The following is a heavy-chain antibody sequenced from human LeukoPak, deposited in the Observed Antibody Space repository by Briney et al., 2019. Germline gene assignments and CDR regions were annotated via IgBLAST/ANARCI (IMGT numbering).Heavy chain of an antibody. CDR2: IYYSGST. J-gene: IGHJ3*02. CDR1: GGSVSSGSYY. D-gene: IGHD3-22*01. CDR3: ARHYYDSSGYYDAFDI. V-gene: IGHV4-61*01. Sequence: SETLSLTCTVSGGSVSSGSYYWSWIRQPPGKGLEWIGYIYYSGSTNYNPSLKSRVTISVDTSKNQFSLKLSSVTAADTAVYYCARHYYDSSGYYDAFDIWGQGTMVTVSS.